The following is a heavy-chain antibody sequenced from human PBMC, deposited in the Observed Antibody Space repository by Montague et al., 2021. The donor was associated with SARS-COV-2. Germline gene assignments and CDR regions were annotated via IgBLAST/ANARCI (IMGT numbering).Heavy chain of an antibody. CDR3: AKDYYFGAFDI. CDR2: ISWNSGSR. D-gene: IGHD3-10*01. CDR1: GFTFGDYA. Sequence: RRLSCSASGFTFGDYAMHWVRQTPGKGLEWVSGISWNSGSRGYADSVKGRFTIYRDNAKNSLYLQMNSLRTEDTAFYYCAKDYYFGAFDIWGQGTMVTVSS. V-gene: IGHV3-9*01. J-gene: IGHJ3*02.